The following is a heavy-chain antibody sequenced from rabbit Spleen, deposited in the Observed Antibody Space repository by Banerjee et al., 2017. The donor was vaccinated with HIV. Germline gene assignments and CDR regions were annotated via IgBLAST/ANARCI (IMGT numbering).Heavy chain of an antibody. D-gene: IGHD1-1*01. CDR3: AKDSSTLYIDRLDL. V-gene: IGHV1S40*01. CDR2: IATSSGST. Sequence: QSLEESGGDLVKPGASLTLTCTASGIDFSSVAYMYWVRQAPGKGLEWVGYIATSSGSTWYASWAKGRFTISKTSPTTLTLQMTGLTVADTATYFCAKDSSTLYIDRLDLWGPGTLVTVS. J-gene: IGHJ3*01. CDR1: GIDFSSVAY.